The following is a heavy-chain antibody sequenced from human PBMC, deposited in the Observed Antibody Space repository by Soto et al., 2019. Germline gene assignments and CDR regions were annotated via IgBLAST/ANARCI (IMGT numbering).Heavy chain of an antibody. J-gene: IGHJ4*02. CDR3: ARGRLTGTIDNFDY. CDR2: IYYSGST. V-gene: IGHV4-61*01. CDR1: GGSVSSDSYY. Sequence: QVQLQESGPGLVKPSETLSLTCTVSGGSVSSDSYYWSWIRQPPGQGLEWIGYIYYSGSTSYNPSLKSRGTISVDTSKNQFSLKLSSVTAADTAVYYCARGRLTGTIDNFDYWGQGTLVTVSS. D-gene: IGHD1-7*01.